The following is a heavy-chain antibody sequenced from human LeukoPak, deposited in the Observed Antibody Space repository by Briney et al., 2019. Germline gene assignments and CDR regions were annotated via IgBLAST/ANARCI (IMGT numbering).Heavy chain of an antibody. CDR1: GFTLSSYS. D-gene: IGHD3-10*01. CDR3: ARYYYYGSGTPYYYYYMDV. CDR2: ISSNSRYI. V-gene: IGHV3-21*01. J-gene: IGHJ6*03. Sequence: GGSLRLSCAASGFTLSSYSMNWVRQAPGKGLEWVSSISSNSRYIYYADSVKGRFTISRDNAKNSLYLQMNSLRAEDTAVYYCARYYYYGSGTPYYYYYMDVWGKGTTVTVSS.